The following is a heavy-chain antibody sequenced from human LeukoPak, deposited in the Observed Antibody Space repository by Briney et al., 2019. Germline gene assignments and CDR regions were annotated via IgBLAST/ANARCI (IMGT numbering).Heavy chain of an antibody. Sequence: SETLSLTCTVSGGSMNNYYWSWIRQSPGKGLEWVGYIYHTGSATYKPSLKSRVALSLDTSKNQFSLRLNSVTAADTAVYYCARGRGDSKGTSFDFWGQGTLVTVSS. CDR3: ARGRGDSKGTSFDF. J-gene: IGHJ4*02. D-gene: IGHD3-22*01. V-gene: IGHV4-59*01. CDR2: IYHTGSA. CDR1: GGSMNNYY.